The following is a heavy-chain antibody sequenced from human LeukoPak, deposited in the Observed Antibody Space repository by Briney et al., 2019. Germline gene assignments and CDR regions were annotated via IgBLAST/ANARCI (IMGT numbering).Heavy chain of an antibody. V-gene: IGHV4-59*01. D-gene: IGHD3-10*01. CDR2: IHYSGSN. J-gene: IGHJ2*01. CDR1: GGSISSYY. CDR3: ARDSPMVRGVIGYFDL. Sequence: PSETLSLTCTVSGGSISSYYWSWIRQPPGKGLEWIGYIHYSGSNNYNPSLKSRVTTSVDTSKNQFSLKLTSVTAADTAVYYCARDSPMVRGVIGYFDLWGRGTLVTVPS.